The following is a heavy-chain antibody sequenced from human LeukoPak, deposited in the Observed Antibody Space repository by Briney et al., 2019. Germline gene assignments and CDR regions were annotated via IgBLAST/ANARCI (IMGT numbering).Heavy chain of an antibody. Sequence: PGGSLRLSCAASGFTFSSYAMSWVRQAPGKGLEWVSAISGSGGSTYYADSVKGRFTISRDNSKNTLYLQMNSLRAEDTAVYYCAKGFDPYYDSTSSDYWGQGTLVTVSS. V-gene: IGHV3-23*01. J-gene: IGHJ4*02. D-gene: IGHD3-22*01. CDR2: ISGSGGST. CDR1: GFTFSSYA. CDR3: AKGFDPYYDSTSSDY.